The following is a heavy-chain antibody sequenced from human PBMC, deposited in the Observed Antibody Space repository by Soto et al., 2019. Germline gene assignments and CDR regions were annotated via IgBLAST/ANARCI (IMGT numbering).Heavy chain of an antibody. CDR3: ATSTISPVSAAYHHYGMDV. V-gene: IGHV1-69*01. D-gene: IGHD3-16*01. Sequence: QVQLVQSGAEVKKPGSSVKVSCQASGGTFNNFAFTWVRQAPGQGLEWLGGIMPVFHTTNTAQTFQGRISITADEFTSTVYMEMSSLRFDDTAVDYCATSTISPVSAAYHHYGMDVWGQGITVTVSS. CDR1: GGTFNNFA. J-gene: IGHJ6*02. CDR2: IMPVFHTT.